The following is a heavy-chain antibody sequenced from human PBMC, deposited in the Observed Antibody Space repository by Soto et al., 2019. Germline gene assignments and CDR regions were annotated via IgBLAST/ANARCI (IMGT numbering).Heavy chain of an antibody. V-gene: IGHV4-30-4*01. CDR1: GGSISSGDYY. J-gene: IGHJ5*02. CDR3: ARVAIFGVSWFDP. CDR2: IYYSGST. D-gene: IGHD3-3*01. Sequence: PSETLSLTCTVSGGSISSGDYYWSWIRQPPGKGLEWIGYIYYSGSTYYNPSLKSRVTISVDTSKNQFSLKLSSVTAADTAVYYCARVAIFGVSWFDPWGQGTLVTVSS.